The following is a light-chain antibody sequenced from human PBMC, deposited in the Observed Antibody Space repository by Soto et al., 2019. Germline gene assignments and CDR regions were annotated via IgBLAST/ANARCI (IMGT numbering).Light chain of an antibody. CDR2: SNN. V-gene: IGLV1-44*01. Sequence: QSVLTQPPSTSGTPGQRVTISCSGSSSNIGSNPVNWYQHLPGTAPKLLIYSNNQRPSGVSDRFSGSKSGTSASLDVSGLQFEDEVDYFCAAWDDTLNGYVFGSGTKVTVL. CDR3: AAWDDTLNGYV. J-gene: IGLJ1*01. CDR1: SSNIGSNP.